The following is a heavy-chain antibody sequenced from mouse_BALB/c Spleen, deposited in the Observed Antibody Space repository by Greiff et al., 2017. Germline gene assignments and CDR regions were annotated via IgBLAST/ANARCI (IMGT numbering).Heavy chain of an antibody. J-gene: IGHJ4*01. CDR1: GYTFPSYW. Sequence: DLVKPGASVKLSCKASGYTFPSYWINWIKQRPGQGLEWIGRIAPGSGSTYYNEMFKGKATLTVDTSSSTAYIQLSSLSSEDSAVYFCARFITTAHAMDYWGQGTSVTVSS. D-gene: IGHD1-2*01. CDR3: ARFITTAHAMDY. CDR2: IAPGSGST. V-gene: IGHV1S41*01.